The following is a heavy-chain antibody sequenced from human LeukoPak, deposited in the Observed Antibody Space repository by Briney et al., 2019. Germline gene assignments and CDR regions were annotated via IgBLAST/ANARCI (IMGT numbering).Heavy chain of an antibody. D-gene: IGHD5-24*01. CDR2: INHSGST. V-gene: IGHV4-34*01. J-gene: IGHJ4*02. CDR3: ARSGRRWLQLPKYYFDY. CDR1: GGSFSGYY. Sequence: SETLSLTCAVYGGSFSGYYWSWIRQPPGKGLEWIGEINHSGSTNYNPSLKSRVTISVDTSKNQFSLKLSSMTAADTAVYYCARSGRRWLQLPKYYFDYWGQGTLVTVSS.